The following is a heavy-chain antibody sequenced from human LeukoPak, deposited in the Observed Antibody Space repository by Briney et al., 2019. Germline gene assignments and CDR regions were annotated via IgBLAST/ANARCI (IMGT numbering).Heavy chain of an antibody. J-gene: IGHJ2*01. CDR2: LYYSGST. CDR1: GGSISSYY. D-gene: IGHD4-23*01. CDR3: ARDHGGYYWYFDL. Sequence: SSETLSLTCTVSGGSISSYYWSWIRQPPGKGLEWIGYLYYSGSTNYNPSLKSRVTISVDTSKNQFSLKLSSVTAADTAVYYCARDHGGYYWYFDLWGRGTLVTVSS. V-gene: IGHV4-59*01.